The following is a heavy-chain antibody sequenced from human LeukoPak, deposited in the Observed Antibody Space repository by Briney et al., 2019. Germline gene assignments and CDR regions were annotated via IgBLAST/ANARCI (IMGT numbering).Heavy chain of an antibody. Sequence: PSETLSLTCTVSGGSISSYYWSWIRQPPGKGLEWIGSIYYSGSTYYNPSLKSRVTISVDTSKNQFSLKLSSVTAADTAVYYCARHSISGYSSSWDYFDYWGQGTLVTVSS. D-gene: IGHD6-13*01. CDR1: GGSISSYY. J-gene: IGHJ4*02. CDR2: IYYSGST. CDR3: ARHSISGYSSSWDYFDY. V-gene: IGHV4-59*05.